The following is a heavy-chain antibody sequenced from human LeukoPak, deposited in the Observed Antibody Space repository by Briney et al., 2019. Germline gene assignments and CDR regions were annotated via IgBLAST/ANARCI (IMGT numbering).Heavy chain of an antibody. CDR2: IYHSGST. CDR1: GYSISSGYY. Sequence: SETLSLTCTVSGYSISSGYYWGWIRQPPGKGLEWIGSIYHSGSTYYNPSLKSRVTISVDTSKNQFSLKLSSVTAADTAVYYCARSPSPGDFWSGYQTSFDYWGQGTLVTVSS. CDR3: ARSPSPGDFWSGYQTSFDY. J-gene: IGHJ4*02. V-gene: IGHV4-38-2*02. D-gene: IGHD3-3*01.